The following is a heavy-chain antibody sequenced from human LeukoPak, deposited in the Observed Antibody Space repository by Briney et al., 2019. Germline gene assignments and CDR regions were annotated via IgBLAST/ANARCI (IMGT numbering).Heavy chain of an antibody. V-gene: IGHV4-59*01. CDR2: IYYSGST. Sequence: PSETLSLTCTVSGGSISGFYWSWIRQPPGKGLEWIGYIYYSGSTNYNPSLKSRVSISVDTFKNQFSLKLSSVTAADTAVYYCARSGGRAGGDYWGRGTLVTVSS. CDR3: ARSGGRAGGDY. J-gene: IGHJ4*02. D-gene: IGHD3-16*01. CDR1: GGSISGFY.